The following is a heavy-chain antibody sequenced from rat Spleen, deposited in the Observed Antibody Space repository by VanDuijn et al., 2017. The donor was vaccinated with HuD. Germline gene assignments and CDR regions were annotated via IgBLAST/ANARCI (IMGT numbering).Heavy chain of an antibody. Sequence: QVQLKESGPGLVQPSQTLSLTCTVSGFSLTSYNVHWVRQPPGKGLEWMGVMWSGGTTDYNSALKPRLSISRDTSKNQVFLKMNSLQSEDTSTYYCARDQFITTGHYVMDAWGQGASVTVSS. CDR3: ARDQFITTGHYVMDA. CDR2: MWSGGTT. V-gene: IGHV2-45*01. CDR1: GFSLTSYN. J-gene: IGHJ4*01. D-gene: IGHD1-10*01.